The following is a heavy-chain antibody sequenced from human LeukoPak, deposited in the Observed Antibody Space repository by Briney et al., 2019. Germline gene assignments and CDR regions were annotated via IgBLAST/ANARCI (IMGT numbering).Heavy chain of an antibody. D-gene: IGHD6-19*01. J-gene: IGHJ4*02. V-gene: IGHV3-30*02. Sequence: GGSLRLSCVASGFTFSTYGMHWVRQAPGKGLEWVAFIQYEGSNKVYGDSAKGRFAISRDNSKNTLYLQMNSLRPEDTAVYHCAKDVVGQKWLENYWGQGTLVTVSS. CDR2: IQYEGSNK. CDR3: AKDVVGQKWLENY. CDR1: GFTFSTYG.